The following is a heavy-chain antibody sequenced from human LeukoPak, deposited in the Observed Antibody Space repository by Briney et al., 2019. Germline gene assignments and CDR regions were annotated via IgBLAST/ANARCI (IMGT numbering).Heavy chain of an antibody. J-gene: IGHJ5*02. CDR3: ARHIWGATTVWFDP. CDR2: IYPGDSDT. Sequence: GEYLKISCKGSGYSFTSYWIGWVRRMPGKGLEWMGIIYPGDSDTRYSPSFQRQVTISADKSISTAYLQWSSLKASDTAMYYCARHIWGATTVWFDPWGQGTLVTVSS. D-gene: IGHD1-26*01. V-gene: IGHV5-51*01. CDR1: GYSFTSYW.